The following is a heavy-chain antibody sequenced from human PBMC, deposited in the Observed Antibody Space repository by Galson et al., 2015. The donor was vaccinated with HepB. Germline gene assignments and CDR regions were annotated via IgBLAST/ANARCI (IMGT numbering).Heavy chain of an antibody. CDR3: ASPQGKYYYYGMDV. Sequence: SVKVSCKASGGTFSSYAISWVRQAPGQGLEWMGGIIPIFGTANYAQKFQGRVTITADESTSTAYMGLSSLRSEDTAVYYCASPQGKYYYYGMDVWGQGTTVTVSS. CDR1: GGTFSSYA. V-gene: IGHV1-69*13. D-gene: IGHD3-10*01. J-gene: IGHJ6*02. CDR2: IIPIFGTA.